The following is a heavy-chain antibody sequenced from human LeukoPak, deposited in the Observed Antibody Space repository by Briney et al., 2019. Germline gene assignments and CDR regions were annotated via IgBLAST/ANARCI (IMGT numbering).Heavy chain of an antibody. Sequence: GGSLRLSCAAFGVTYAMKWVRQAPGKGLEWVSSISGNGVSTFYAESVKGRFTISRDNSKNTVYLQMNSLRADDTAIYYCARGDYGYYYYMDVWGKGTTVTVSS. CDR1: GVTYA. CDR2: ISGNGVST. CDR3: ARGDYGYYYYMDV. V-gene: IGHV3-23*01. D-gene: IGHD4-17*01. J-gene: IGHJ6*03.